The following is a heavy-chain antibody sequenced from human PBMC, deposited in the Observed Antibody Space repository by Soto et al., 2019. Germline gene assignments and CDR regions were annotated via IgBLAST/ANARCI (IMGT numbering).Heavy chain of an antibody. CDR2: INSDGSST. Sequence: GGSLRLSCAASGFTFSSYWMHWVRQAPGKGLVWVSRINSDGSSTSYADSVKGRFTISRDNAKNTLYLQMNSLRAEDTAVYYCAKDRFWSGYSFVDGMDVWGQGTTVTVSS. D-gene: IGHD3-3*01. V-gene: IGHV3-74*01. CDR3: AKDRFWSGYSFVDGMDV. CDR1: GFTFSSYW. J-gene: IGHJ6*02.